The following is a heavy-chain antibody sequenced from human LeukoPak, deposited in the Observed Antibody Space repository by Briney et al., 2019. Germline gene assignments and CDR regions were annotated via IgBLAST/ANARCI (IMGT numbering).Heavy chain of an antibody. CDR3: VKEQGSGYRTADY. J-gene: IGHJ4*02. CDR2: ITYDGITT. Sequence: GTSLRLSCVASGFTLSSCCMHWVRQAPGKGLEWVAVITYDGITTYSDDSVKGRFTISRDTSKSTPHLQMNNLRPEDTAVYFCVKEQGSGYRTADYWGQGTLVTVSS. CDR1: GFTLSSCC. D-gene: IGHD6-13*01. V-gene: IGHV3-30*18.